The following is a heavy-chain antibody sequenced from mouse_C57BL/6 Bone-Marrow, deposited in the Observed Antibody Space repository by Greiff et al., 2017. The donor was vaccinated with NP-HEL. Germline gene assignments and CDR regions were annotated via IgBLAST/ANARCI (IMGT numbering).Heavy chain of an antibody. J-gene: IGHJ2*01. Sequence: QVQLQQPGAELVKLGASVKLSCKASGYTFTSYWMHWVKQRPGQGLEWIGMIHPNSGSTNYNEKFKSKATLTVDKSSSTAYMQLSSLTSEDSAVYYCARERYYGRFDYWGQGTTLTVSS. CDR3: ARERYYGRFDY. D-gene: IGHD1-2*01. CDR1: GYTFTSYW. V-gene: IGHV1-64*01. CDR2: IHPNSGST.